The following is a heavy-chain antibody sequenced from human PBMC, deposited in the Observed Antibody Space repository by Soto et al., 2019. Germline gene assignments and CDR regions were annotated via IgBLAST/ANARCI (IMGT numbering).Heavy chain of an antibody. CDR2: MYYSGST. Sequence: PSETLSITGTVSVGSISSGGYYWRWIQEHPGKGLEWIGYMYYSGSTYYSPSLKSRVTISVDTSKNQFSLKLSSVTAADTALYYCASLYYDFWSGYSPFDYWGQGTLVTVSA. CDR1: VGSISSGGYY. D-gene: IGHD3-3*01. J-gene: IGHJ4*02. CDR3: ASLYYDFWSGYSPFDY. V-gene: IGHV4-31*03.